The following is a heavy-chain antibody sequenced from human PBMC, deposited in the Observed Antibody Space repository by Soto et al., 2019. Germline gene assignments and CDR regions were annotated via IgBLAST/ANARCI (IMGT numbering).Heavy chain of an antibody. CDR1: GFSLTTSGVG. CDR3: VRRPYSGYADS. Sequence: QITLKESGPTLVKPTETLTLTCTFSGFSLTTSGVGVGWIRQPPGKALEWLALIYWDDDKRYSPSLKNRLTITKDTSKNQVVLTVTNMDPVDTATYYCVRRPYSGYADSWGQGTLVTVSS. V-gene: IGHV2-5*02. CDR2: IYWDDDK. J-gene: IGHJ4*02. D-gene: IGHD5-12*01.